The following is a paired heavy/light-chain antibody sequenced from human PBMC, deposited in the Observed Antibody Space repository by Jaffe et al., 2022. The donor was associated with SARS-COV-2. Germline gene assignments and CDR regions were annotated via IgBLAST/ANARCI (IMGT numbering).Heavy chain of an antibody. Sequence: EVQLVESGGGLVQPGGSLRLSCAASGFAFSTYWMSWVRQAPGKGLEWVANIKEDGSEKHHVDSVKGRFTISRDNAKNSLYLQMNGLRTEDTAIYYCATRGQAVADWGQGALVTVSS. CDR1: GFAFSTYW. CDR3: ATRGQAVAD. CDR2: IKEDGSEK. V-gene: IGHV3-7*01. J-gene: IGHJ4*02. D-gene: IGHD6-19*01.
Light chain of an antibody. J-gene: IGKJ1*01. V-gene: IGKV1-16*02. CDR2: ATS. Sequence: DIQLTQSPSSLSASVGDRVTITCRASQDIGNSLAWIQQKPGKAPKSLIYATSNLQRGVPSKFSGGGSGTDFTLTITGLQPEDFATYYCQQYNSYPRTFGQGTEVEI. CDR3: QQYNSYPRT. CDR1: QDIGNS.